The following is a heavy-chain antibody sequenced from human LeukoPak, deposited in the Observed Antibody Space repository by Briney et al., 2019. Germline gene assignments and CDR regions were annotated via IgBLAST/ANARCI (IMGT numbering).Heavy chain of an antibody. Sequence: PGGSLRLSCAASGFTFSNYAMTWVRQAPGKGLEWVSYINDRNTIIYYADSVKGRFTISRDNAKNSLYLQMNSLRAEDTAVYYCARDRSHRDYFDYWGQGTLVTVSS. V-gene: IGHV3-48*04. CDR3: ARDRSHRDYFDY. CDR2: INDRNTII. J-gene: IGHJ4*02. CDR1: GFTFSNYA.